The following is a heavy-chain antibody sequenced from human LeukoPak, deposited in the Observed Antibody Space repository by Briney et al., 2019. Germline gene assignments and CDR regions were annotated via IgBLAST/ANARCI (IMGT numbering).Heavy chain of an antibody. Sequence: PGGSLRLSCAASGFTFSSYAMSWVRQAPGKGLEWVSAISGSGGSTYYADSVKGRFTISRDNSKNTLYLQMNSLRAEDTAVYYCAKVAQCSSTSCYRPSGMYFQHWGQRRLVTVSS. V-gene: IGHV3-23*01. D-gene: IGHD2-2*01. CDR3: AKVAQCSSTSCYRPSGMYFQH. CDR1: GFTFSSYA. J-gene: IGHJ1*01. CDR2: ISGSGGST.